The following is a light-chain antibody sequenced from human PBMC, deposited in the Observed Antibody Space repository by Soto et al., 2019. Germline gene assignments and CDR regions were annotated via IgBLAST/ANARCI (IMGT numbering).Light chain of an antibody. J-gene: IGKJ4*02. V-gene: IGKV3-20*01. CDR1: QSVSSSY. CDR3: QQYSNWPPVT. Sequence: EIVLTQSPGTLSLSPGERATLSCRASQSVSSSYLAWYQQTPGQAPRLLIYGASSRATGIPDRFSGSGSGTDFTLTISRLESEDFAVYYCQQYSNWPPVTFGGGTKVEIK. CDR2: GAS.